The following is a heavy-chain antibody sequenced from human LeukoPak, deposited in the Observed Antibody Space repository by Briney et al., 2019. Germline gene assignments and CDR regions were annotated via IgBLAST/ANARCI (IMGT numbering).Heavy chain of an antibody. CDR3: AKVRVGATLYFDY. CDR2: ISGSGGST. CDR1: GFTFSSYA. V-gene: IGHV3-23*01. Sequence: GGSLRLSCAASGFTFSSYAMSWVRQAPGKGLEWVSAISGSGGSTYYADSVKGRFTVSRDNSKNTLYLQMNSLRAEDTAVYYCAKVRVGATLYFDYWGQGTLVTVSS. J-gene: IGHJ4*02. D-gene: IGHD1-26*01.